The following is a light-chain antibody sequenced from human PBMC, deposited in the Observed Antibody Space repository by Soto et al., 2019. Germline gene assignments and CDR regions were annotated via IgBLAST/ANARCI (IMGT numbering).Light chain of an antibody. CDR2: AAS. V-gene: IGKV1-39*01. CDR3: QQSYSTPPT. J-gene: IGKJ2*01. Sequence: DIQMTQSPSSLSASVGDRVTITCRASQSISSYLNWYQQKPGKAPKLLIYAASSLQSGVPSRFSCSGSRTAFTLTISTLQPEDFATYYCQQSYSTPPTFGQGTKLEIK. CDR1: QSISSY.